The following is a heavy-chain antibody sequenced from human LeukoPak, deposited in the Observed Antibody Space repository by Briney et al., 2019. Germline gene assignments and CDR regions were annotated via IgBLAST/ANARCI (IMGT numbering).Heavy chain of an antibody. CDR2: IIPIFGTA. J-gene: IGHJ4*02. CDR3: ARVSMVRGVIGIYYFDY. Sequence: ASVKVSCKASGGTFSSYAISWVRQAPGQGLEWMGGIIPIFGTANYAQKFQGRVTITADKSTSTAYMELSSLRSEDTAVYYCARVSMVRGVIGIYYFDYWGQGTLGTVSS. V-gene: IGHV1-69*06. CDR1: GGTFSSYA. D-gene: IGHD3-10*01.